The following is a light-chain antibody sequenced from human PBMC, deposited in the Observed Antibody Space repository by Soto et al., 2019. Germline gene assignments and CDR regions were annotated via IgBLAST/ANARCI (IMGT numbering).Light chain of an antibody. V-gene: IGKV3-15*01. CDR2: DAS. J-gene: IGKJ5*01. Sequence: EVVLTQSPGTLSLSPGERATLSCRTSQSVSSNLAWYQQKPGQAPRLLIYDASTRATGIPARFSGSGSGTEFTLTISSLQSEDFAVYYCQQYNNWPGTFGQGTRLEIK. CDR3: QQYNNWPGT. CDR1: QSVSSN.